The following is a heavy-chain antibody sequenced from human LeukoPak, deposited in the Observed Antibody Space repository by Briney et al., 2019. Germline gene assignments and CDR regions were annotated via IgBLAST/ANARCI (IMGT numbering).Heavy chain of an antibody. V-gene: IGHV6-1*01. J-gene: IGHJ4*02. CDR3: ARSSNLHYFDY. CDR1: GDSVSNNSAI. CDR2: TYCSSKWYN. Sequence: SQTLSLTCAISGDSVSNNSAIWIWIRQSPSRGLQWLGRTYCSSKWYNDYAVSVKSRITLNVDTSKNQFSLQLNSVTPEDTAVYYCARSSNLHYFDYWGQGTQVTVSS.